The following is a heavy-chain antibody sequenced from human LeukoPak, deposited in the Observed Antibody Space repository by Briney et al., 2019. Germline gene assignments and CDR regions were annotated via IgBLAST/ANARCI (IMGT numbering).Heavy chain of an antibody. CDR3: ARVEAAAGTSFFPGVRDYYYYGMDV. CDR1: GYTFTSYG. CDR2: ISANSGNT. D-gene: IGHD6-13*01. J-gene: IGHJ6*02. Sequence: ASVKVSCKASGYTFTSYGISWVRQAPGQGLEWMGWISANSGNTNYTQKLQGRVTMTTDTSTSTAYMELRSLRSDDTAVYYCARVEAAAGTSFFPGVRDYYYYGMDVWGQGTTVTVSS. V-gene: IGHV1-18*01.